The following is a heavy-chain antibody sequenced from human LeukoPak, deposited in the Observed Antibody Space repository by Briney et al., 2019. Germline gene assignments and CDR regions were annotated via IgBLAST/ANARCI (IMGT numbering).Heavy chain of an antibody. CDR2: INPNSGGT. Sequence: ASVKVSCKASGYTFTGYYMHWVRQAPGQGLEWMGWINPNSGGTNYAQKFQGWVTMTRDTSISTAYMELSRLRSDDTAVYYCARVGEDYDSSAAFDIWGQGTMVTVSS. CDR1: GYTFTGYY. CDR3: ARVGEDYDSSAAFDI. V-gene: IGHV1-2*04. D-gene: IGHD3-22*01. J-gene: IGHJ3*02.